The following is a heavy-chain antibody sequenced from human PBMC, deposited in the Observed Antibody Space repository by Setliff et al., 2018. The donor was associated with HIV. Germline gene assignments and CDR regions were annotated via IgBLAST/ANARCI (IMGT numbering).Heavy chain of an antibody. CDR3: AKDSSSGYYYYYLDV. J-gene: IGHJ6*03. D-gene: IGHD6-6*01. CDR2: IWYDGSKK. CDR1: GFTFNSYA. Sequence: GGSLRLSCAASGFTFNSYAMHWVRQAPGKGLEWVAVIWYDGSKKYYGDSVKGRFTISRDKPKNTLYLQMDSLRAEDTAAYYCAKDSSSGYYYYYLDVWGKGTTVTVSS. V-gene: IGHV3-33*03.